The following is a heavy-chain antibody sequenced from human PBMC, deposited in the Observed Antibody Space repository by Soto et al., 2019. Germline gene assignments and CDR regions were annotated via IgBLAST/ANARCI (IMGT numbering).Heavy chain of an antibody. CDR3: AREGGDSSCWYFDY. CDR2: TYYRSKWNN. CDR1: GDSVSSNSAA. V-gene: IGHV6-1*01. J-gene: IGHJ4*02. D-gene: IGHD6-13*01. Sequence: SQTLSLTCAISGDSVSSNSAAWNWVRQSPSRGLEWLGRTYYRSKWNNDYAVSVKRRITINPDTSKNQFSLQLNSVTPEDTAVDYCAREGGDSSCWYFDYWGQGTLVTVSS.